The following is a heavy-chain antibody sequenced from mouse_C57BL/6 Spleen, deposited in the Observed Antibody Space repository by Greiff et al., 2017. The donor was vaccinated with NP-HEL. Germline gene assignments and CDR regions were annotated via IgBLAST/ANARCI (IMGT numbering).Heavy chain of an antibody. CDR2: ISSGSSTI. CDR1: GFTFSDYG. V-gene: IGHV5-17*01. CDR3: ARWKIYDGYYEAMDY. D-gene: IGHD2-3*01. J-gene: IGHJ4*01. Sequence: EVHLVESGGGLVKPGGSLKLSCAASGFTFSDYGMHWVRQAPEKGLEWVAYISSGSSTIYYADTVKGRFPISRDNAKNTLFLQMTSLRSEDTAMYYCARWKIYDGYYEAMDYWGQGTSVTVSS.